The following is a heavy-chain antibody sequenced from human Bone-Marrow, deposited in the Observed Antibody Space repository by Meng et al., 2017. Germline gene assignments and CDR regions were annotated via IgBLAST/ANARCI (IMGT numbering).Heavy chain of an antibody. D-gene: IGHD1-1*01. CDR2: IYYSGST. CDR1: GGSISSSSYY. Sequence: ESLKISCTLSGGSISSSSYYWGWIRQPPGKGLEWIGSIYYSGSTYYNPSLKSRVTISVDTSKNQFSLKLSSVTAADTAVYYCARGPTGTDDWFDPWGQGTLVTVSS. CDR3: ARGPTGTDDWFDP. V-gene: IGHV4-39*07. J-gene: IGHJ5*02.